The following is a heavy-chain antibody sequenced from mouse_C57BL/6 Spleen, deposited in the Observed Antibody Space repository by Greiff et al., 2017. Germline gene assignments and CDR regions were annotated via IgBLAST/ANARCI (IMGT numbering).Heavy chain of an antibody. J-gene: IGHJ2*01. CDR2: IYPSDSET. CDR1: GYTFTSYW. CDR3: ARYSGYFDY. V-gene: IGHV1-61*01. Sequence: VHLQQPGAELVRPGSSVKLSCKASGYTFTSYWMDWVKQRPGQGLEWIGNIYPSDSETHYNQKFKDKATLTVDKSSSTAYMQLSSLTSEDSAVYYCARYSGYFDYWGQGTTLTVSS.